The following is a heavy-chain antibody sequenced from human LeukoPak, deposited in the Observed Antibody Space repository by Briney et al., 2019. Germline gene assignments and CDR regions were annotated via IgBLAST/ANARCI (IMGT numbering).Heavy chain of an antibody. J-gene: IGHJ4*02. CDR1: GGSFSGYY. Sequence: PSETLSLTCAVYGGSFSGYYWSWIRQPPGKGLEWIGEINHSGSTNYNPSLKSRVTISVDTSKNQFSLKLSSVTAADTAVYYCASLSLYDILTGYPIRRYFDYWGQGTLVTVSS. CDR3: ASLSLYDILTGYPIRRYFDY. CDR2: INHSGST. D-gene: IGHD3-9*01. V-gene: IGHV4-34*01.